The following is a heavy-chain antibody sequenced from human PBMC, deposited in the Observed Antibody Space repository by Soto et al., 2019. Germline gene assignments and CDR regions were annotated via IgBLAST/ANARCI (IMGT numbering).Heavy chain of an antibody. D-gene: IGHD2-15*01. Sequence: ASVKVSCKASGGTFSSYAISWVRQAPGKGLEWMGGFDPEDGETIYAQKFQGRVTMTEDTSTDTAYMELSSLRSEDTAVYYCATVPRILPYSYLDFDYWGQGTLVTVSS. CDR2: FDPEDGET. CDR3: ATVPRILPYSYLDFDY. J-gene: IGHJ4*02. V-gene: IGHV1-24*01. CDR1: GGTFSSYA.